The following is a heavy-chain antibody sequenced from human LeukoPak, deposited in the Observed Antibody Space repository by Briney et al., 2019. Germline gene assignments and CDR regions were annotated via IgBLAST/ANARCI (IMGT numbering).Heavy chain of an antibody. CDR2: IKEDGSET. Sequence: PGGSLRLSCVASGFTFSTHWMAWVRQAPGKGLEWVAKIKEDGSETSYVDSVKGRLTISRDNAKNSLHLQMNSLRAEDTGLYYCARMQVDTGYRPFDIWGQGAMVTVSS. CDR1: GFTFSTHW. J-gene: IGHJ3*02. CDR3: ARMQVDTGYRPFDI. D-gene: IGHD5-18*01. V-gene: IGHV3-7*01.